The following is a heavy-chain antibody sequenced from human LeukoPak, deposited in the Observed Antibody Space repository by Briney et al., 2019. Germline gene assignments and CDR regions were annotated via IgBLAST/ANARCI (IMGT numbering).Heavy chain of an antibody. CDR1: GDSISSSSYY. J-gene: IGHJ4*02. V-gene: IGHV4-39*07. CDR3: ARVVMLGQIDY. Sequence: KASETLSLTCTVSGDSISSSSYYWGWIRQPPGKGLEWIGSIYYSGSTYYNPSLKSRVTISVDTSKNQFSLKLSSVTAADTAVYYCARVVMLGQIDYWGQGTLVTVSS. D-gene: IGHD2-21*01. CDR2: IYYSGST.